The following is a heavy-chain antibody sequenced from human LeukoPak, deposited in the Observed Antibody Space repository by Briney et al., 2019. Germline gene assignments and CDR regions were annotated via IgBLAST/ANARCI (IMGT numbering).Heavy chain of an antibody. CDR3: ARVRYRLAETYIDY. CDR1: GYTFTSYD. Sequence: ASVKVSCKASGYTFTSYDINWVRQAPGQGLEWMGWINPNSGDTNYAQKFQGRVTMTRDTSITTAYMELSKLRSDDTAVYYCARVRYRLAETYIDYWGQGTLVTVSS. J-gene: IGHJ4*02. V-gene: IGHV1-2*02. D-gene: IGHD3-16*01. CDR2: INPNSGDT.